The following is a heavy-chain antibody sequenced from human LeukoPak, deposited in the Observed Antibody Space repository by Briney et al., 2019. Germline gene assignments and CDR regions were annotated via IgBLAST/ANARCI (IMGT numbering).Heavy chain of an antibody. D-gene: IGHD3-22*01. J-gene: IGHJ4*02. CDR2: ISYDGSNK. CDR1: GFTFSSYG. V-gene: IGHV3-30*18. CDR3: AKSTPPSRYYYDTSGPH. Sequence: PGGSLRLSCAASGFTFSSYGMHWVRQAPGKGLEWVAVISYDGSNKYYADSVKGRFTISRDNSKNRLYLQMNSLRADDTAVYYCAKSTPPSRYYYDTSGPHWGQGTLVTVSS.